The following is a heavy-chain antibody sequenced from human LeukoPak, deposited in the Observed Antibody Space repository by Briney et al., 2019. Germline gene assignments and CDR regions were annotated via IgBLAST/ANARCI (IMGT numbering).Heavy chain of an antibody. CDR1: GYTFISYY. V-gene: IGHV1-46*01. D-gene: IGHD2-2*01. CDR2: INPTGGTT. CDR3: VAGGERVVVPGDV. Sequence: ASVKVSCKASGYTFISYYMHWVRQAPGQGLEWMGMINPTGGTTSYAQKFQGRVTMTRDTSTSTVYMELSSLRSEDTAVYYCVAGGERVVVPGDVWGKGTTVTVSS. J-gene: IGHJ6*04.